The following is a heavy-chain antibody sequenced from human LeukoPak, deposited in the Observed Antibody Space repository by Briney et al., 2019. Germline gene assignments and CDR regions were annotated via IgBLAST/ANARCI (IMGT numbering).Heavy chain of an antibody. J-gene: IGHJ4*02. CDR3: AKLGGSITF. Sequence: PGGSLRLSCAASGFTFSSYWMSWVRQAPGKGLEWVANIKQDGSEKYYVDSVKGRFTISRDNAKNSLYLRVNSLRAEDTAVYYCAKLGGSITFWGQGTLVTVSS. V-gene: IGHV3-7*03. CDR2: IKQDGSEK. CDR1: GFTFSSYW. D-gene: IGHD3-10*01.